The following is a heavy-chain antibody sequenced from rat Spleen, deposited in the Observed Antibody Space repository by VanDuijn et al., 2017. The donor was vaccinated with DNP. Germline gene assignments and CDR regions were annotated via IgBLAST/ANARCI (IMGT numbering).Heavy chain of an antibody. CDR2: IGSPAYAP. V-gene: IGHV5-22*01. Sequence: EVQLVESGGGLVQPGRSLKLSCAASGFTFSAYYMAWVRQAPAKGLEWVAYIGSPAYAPYYTDSVKGRFAISRDNAKSTLYLQMNSLRSEDMATYYCVRWNSGHFDYWGQGVMVTVS. CDR1: GFTFSAYY. J-gene: IGHJ2*01. D-gene: IGHD4-3*01. CDR3: VRWNSGHFDY.